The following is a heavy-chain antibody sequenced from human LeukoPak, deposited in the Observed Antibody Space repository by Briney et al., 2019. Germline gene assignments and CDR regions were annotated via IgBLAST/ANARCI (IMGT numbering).Heavy chain of an antibody. V-gene: IGHV3-53*01. D-gene: IGHD6-6*01. Sequence: PGGSLRLSCAASGFTVSSNYMSWVRQAPGKGLEWVSVICSGGSTYYADSVKGRFTISRDNSKNTLYLQMNSLRAEDTAVYYCARDHSSSTFDPWGQGTLVTVSS. CDR1: GFTVSSNY. CDR2: ICSGGST. CDR3: ARDHSSSTFDP. J-gene: IGHJ5*02.